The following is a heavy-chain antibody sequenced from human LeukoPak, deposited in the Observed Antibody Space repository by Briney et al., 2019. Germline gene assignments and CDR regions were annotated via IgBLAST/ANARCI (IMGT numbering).Heavy chain of an antibody. CDR1: GDSITSYY. D-gene: IGHD2-15*01. V-gene: IGHV4-59*08. CDR2: VYYSGST. CDR3: ARRLPPSAEAGGWFDH. Sequence: PSETLSLTCSVSGDSITSYYWSWIRQPPGRGLEWIGHVYYSGSTRYNPSLESRVNITVDTSRKQFSLRLTSVTAADTAVYHCARRLPPSAEAGGWFDHWGQGILVIVSS. J-gene: IGHJ5*02.